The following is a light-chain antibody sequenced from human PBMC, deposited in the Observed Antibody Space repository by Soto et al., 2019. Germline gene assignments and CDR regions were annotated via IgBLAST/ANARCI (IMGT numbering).Light chain of an antibody. Sequence: SYELTQPPSVSVAPGETARISCGGNNVGSRSVHWYQQKPGQAPFLVIYYDSDRPSGIAERYSGSNSGNTATLIISRVEAGDEADYYCQVWEATFDQVVFGGGTKLSFL. J-gene: IGLJ2*01. CDR3: QVWEATFDQVV. V-gene: IGLV3-21*01. CDR2: YDS. CDR1: NVGSRS.